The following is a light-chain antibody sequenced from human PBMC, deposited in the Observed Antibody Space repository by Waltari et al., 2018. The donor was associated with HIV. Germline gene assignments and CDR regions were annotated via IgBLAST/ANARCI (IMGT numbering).Light chain of an antibody. J-gene: IGLJ2*01. CDR3: CSYAGSSTFAV. V-gene: IGLV2-23*02. CDR1: SSDVGGYNY. Sequence: QSALTQPASVSGSPGQSITISCTGTSSDVGGYNYVSWYQQHPGKAPKLMIYDVSKRPSGVSNRFSGSKSGNTASLTISGLRAEDESDYYCCSYAGSSTFAVFGGGTKLTVL. CDR2: DVS.